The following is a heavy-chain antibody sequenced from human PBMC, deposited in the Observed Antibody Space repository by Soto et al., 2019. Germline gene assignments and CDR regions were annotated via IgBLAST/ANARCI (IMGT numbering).Heavy chain of an antibody. J-gene: IGHJ3*02. D-gene: IGHD1-26*01. CDR3: ARDMAPVFSGTYYPDAFDI. CDR1: GFTFSMYS. V-gene: IGHV3-48*02. Sequence: EVQLVESGGGLVQPGGSLRLSCAASGFTFSMYSMTWVRQAPGKGLEWVSYISRSGTPTYYADSVKGRFTISRDNAKNSLYLQMISLRDEDTALYYCARDMAPVFSGTYYPDAFDIWGQGTMVTVSS. CDR2: ISRSGTPT.